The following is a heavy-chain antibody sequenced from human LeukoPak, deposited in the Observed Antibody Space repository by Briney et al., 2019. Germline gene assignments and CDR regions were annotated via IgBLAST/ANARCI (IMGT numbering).Heavy chain of an antibody. D-gene: IGHD5-12*01. V-gene: IGHV3-23*01. CDR3: AKVSKRGYSGYSKDYGMDV. J-gene: IGHJ6*02. CDR1: GFAFSGYA. CDR2: ISGSGGST. Sequence: GGALRLSCAASGFAFSGYAMSWVRQAPGKGLEWVSAISGSGGSTYYADSVKGRFNISRDNSKNTLYRQMNSLRAEDTAVYYCAKVSKRGYSGYSKDYGMDVWGQGTTVTVSS.